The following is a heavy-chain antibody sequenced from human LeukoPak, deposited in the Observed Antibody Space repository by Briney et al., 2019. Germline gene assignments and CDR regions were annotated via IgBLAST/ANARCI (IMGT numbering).Heavy chain of an antibody. CDR3: ARGLRGYCSGGSCYRLTDAFDI. J-gene: IGHJ3*02. V-gene: IGHV3-48*03. CDR1: GFTFSSYE. Sequence: GGSLRLSCAASGFTFSSYEMNWVRQAPGKGLEWVSYISSSGSTIYYADSVRGRFTISTDNAKNSLYLQMNSLRAEDTAVYYCARGLRGYCSGGSCYRLTDAFDIWGQGTMVTVSS. D-gene: IGHD2-15*01. CDR2: ISSSGSTI.